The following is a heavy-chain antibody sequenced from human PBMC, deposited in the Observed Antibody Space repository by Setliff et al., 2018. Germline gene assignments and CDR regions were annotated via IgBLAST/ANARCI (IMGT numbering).Heavy chain of an antibody. CDR2: INPNNGGT. CDR1: GYTFTDYH. D-gene: IGHD3-22*01. J-gene: IGHJ4*02. CDR3: ARDRSTLYAYDSNGPLDY. V-gene: IGHV1-2*05. Sequence: ASVKVSCKASGYTFTDYHIHWVRQAPGQGLEWMGRINPNNGGTNYAEKFQGRVTMTRDTSINTAYMELSRLTSDDTVVYYCARDRSTLYAYDSNGPLDYWGQGTLVTVSS.